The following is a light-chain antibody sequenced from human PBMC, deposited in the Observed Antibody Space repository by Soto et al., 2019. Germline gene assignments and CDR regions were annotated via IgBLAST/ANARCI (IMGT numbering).Light chain of an antibody. CDR1: QSVSSN. V-gene: IGKV3-20*01. CDR3: QQYGSMWT. Sequence: EIVMTQSPATLSVSPGERATLSCRASQSVSSNLAWYQQKPGQAPRLVISGTSRRATGTPDRFSGSGSGTDFTLTINRLEPEDFAMYYCQQYGSMWTFGQGTKVDI. CDR2: GTS. J-gene: IGKJ1*01.